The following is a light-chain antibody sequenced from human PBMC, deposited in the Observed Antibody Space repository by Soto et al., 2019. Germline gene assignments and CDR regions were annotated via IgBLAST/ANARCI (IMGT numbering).Light chain of an antibody. Sequence: DIQMTQSPPALSASVGDRVTITCRASQNIDRYLNWYQQKPGKAPELLIHDASSLQSGVPSRFSGSGSGTDFTLTISSLQPEDFAVYYCQQSYSSPPTFGQGTKVEIK. CDR2: DAS. J-gene: IGKJ1*01. V-gene: IGKV1-39*01. CDR1: QNIDRY. CDR3: QQSYSSPPT.